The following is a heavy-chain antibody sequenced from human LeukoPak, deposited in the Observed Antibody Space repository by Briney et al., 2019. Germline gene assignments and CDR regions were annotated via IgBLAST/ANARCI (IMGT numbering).Heavy chain of an antibody. D-gene: IGHD2-21*02. J-gene: IGHJ2*01. Sequence: GGSLRLSCAASGFTFSSYGMHWVRQAPGKELEWVAAIWYDESNKYYADSVKGRFTISRDNSKNTLSLQMNSLRAEDTAVYYCARDSVYCGGDCYSGLYWYFDLWGRGTLVTVSS. CDR2: IWYDESNK. V-gene: IGHV3-33*01. CDR3: ARDSVYCGGDCYSGLYWYFDL. CDR1: GFTFSSYG.